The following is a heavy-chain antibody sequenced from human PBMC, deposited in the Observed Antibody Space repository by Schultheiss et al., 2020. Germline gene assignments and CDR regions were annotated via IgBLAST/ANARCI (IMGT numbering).Heavy chain of an antibody. J-gene: IGHJ6*04. CDR1: GFTFSSYW. CDR2: INSDGSST. Sequence: GGSLRLSCAASGFTFSSYWMHWVRQAPGKGLVWVSRINSDGSSTSYADSVKGRFTISRDNAKNTLYLQMNSLRAEDTAVYYCARRRVVHRGEPYGMDVWGKGTTVNGYS. D-gene: IGHD3-10*01. V-gene: IGHV3-74*01. CDR3: ARRRVVHRGEPYGMDV.